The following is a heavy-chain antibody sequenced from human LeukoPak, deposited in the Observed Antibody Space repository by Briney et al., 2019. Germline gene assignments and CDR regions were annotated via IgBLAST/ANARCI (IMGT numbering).Heavy chain of an antibody. CDR3: ATLGPTEYFVY. D-gene: IGHD4-11*01. CDR1: GFTFSGFW. Sequence: GGSLRLSCAASGFTFSGFWMSWVRQAPGKGLEWVSVIYSGGTTYYADSVKGRFIISRDNSKSTLYLQMNSLRAEDTAVYYCATLGPTEYFVYWGQGTLVTVSS. V-gene: IGHV3-53*01. J-gene: IGHJ4*02. CDR2: IYSGGTT.